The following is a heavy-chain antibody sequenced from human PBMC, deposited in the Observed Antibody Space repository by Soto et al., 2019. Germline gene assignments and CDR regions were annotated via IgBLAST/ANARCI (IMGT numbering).Heavy chain of an antibody. V-gene: IGHV3-23*01. CDR3: TRSRRSILMVYGFGGMDV. Sequence: GGSLSLSCAASGFTVGSHAMSWVRQAPGKGLEWVSSISGSGDGTYYGDSVKGRFTISRDSSSSTLYLQMDNLRGEDTAVYFCTRSRRSILMVYGFGGMDVWGQGTTVTVSS. D-gene: IGHD2-8*01. CDR1: GFTVGSHA. J-gene: IGHJ6*02. CDR2: ISGSGDGT.